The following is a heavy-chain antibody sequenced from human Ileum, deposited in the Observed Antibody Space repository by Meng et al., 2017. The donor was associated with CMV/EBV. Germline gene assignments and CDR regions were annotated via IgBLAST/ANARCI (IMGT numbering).Heavy chain of an antibody. CDR1: GFSVSSHH. J-gene: IGHJ6*02. CDR2: THRGGST. Sequence: ESLKISCAASGFSVSSHHISWVRQAPGRGLEWVAGTHRGGSTYYAGSVKGRFTISRDDSKNTLYLQMNTLGAEDKAVYFCTRYCGMTTCQAGGGMDVWGQGTTVTVSS. CDR3: TRYCGMTTCQAGGGMDV. V-gene: IGHV3-53*01. D-gene: IGHD2-21*01.